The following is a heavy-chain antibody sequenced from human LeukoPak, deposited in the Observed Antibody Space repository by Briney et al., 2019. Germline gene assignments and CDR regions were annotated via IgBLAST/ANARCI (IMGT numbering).Heavy chain of an antibody. D-gene: IGHD4-11*01. CDR1: GFSLKTYG. J-gene: IGHJ4*02. CDR2: ISSSGGAI. CDR3: ARETSTAEYYCDY. Sequence: GGSLRLSCAVSGFSLKTYGMKLVRQAPGKGLEWIAQISSSGGAIYYADSVKGRFTISRDNAENSLSLQMNSLGAEDTAVYNCARETSTAEYYCDYWGRGTLVTVSS. V-gene: IGHV3-48*04.